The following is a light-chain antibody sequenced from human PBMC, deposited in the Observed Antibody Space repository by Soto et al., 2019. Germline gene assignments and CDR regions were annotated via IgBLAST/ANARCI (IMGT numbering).Light chain of an antibody. J-gene: IGKJ5*01. CDR3: QQYASSPIT. V-gene: IGKV3-20*01. Sequence: EIVMTQSPATLSVSPGEGATLSCRASQSVSSNLAWYQQKPGQAPRLPIYGASSRATGIPDRFSGSGSGTDFTRTISRLEPEDFAVYYCQQYASSPITFGQGTRLEIK. CDR1: QSVSSN. CDR2: GAS.